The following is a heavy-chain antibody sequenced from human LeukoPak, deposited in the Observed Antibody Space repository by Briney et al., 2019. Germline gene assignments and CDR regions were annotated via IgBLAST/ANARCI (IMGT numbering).Heavy chain of an antibody. CDR1: GFTFSSYS. CDR2: ISSSSSYI. V-gene: IGHV3-21*01. CDR3: ARDGPYYYDSSGYSDY. J-gene: IGHJ4*02. D-gene: IGHD3-22*01. Sequence: GGSLRLSCAASGFTFSSYSMNWVRQAPGKGLEWVSSISSSSSYIYYAGSVKGRFTISRDNAKNSLYLQMNSLRAEDTAVYYCARDGPYYYDSSGYSDYWGQGTLVTVSS.